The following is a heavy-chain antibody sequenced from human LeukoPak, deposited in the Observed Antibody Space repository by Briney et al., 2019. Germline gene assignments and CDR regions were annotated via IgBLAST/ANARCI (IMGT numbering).Heavy chain of an antibody. D-gene: IGHD4-17*01. Sequence: RGGSLRLSCAASGYTFPSSGMHWVRQAPGEGLEWLAVIWYDGSNKYYADAVRGRFTISRDNSKNTLYLQVNSLRAEDTAVYYCANPLLTVTTPADAFDIWGQGTMVTVSS. CDR1: GYTFPSSG. CDR3: ANPLLTVTTPADAFDI. V-gene: IGHV3-33*06. CDR2: IWYDGSNK. J-gene: IGHJ3*02.